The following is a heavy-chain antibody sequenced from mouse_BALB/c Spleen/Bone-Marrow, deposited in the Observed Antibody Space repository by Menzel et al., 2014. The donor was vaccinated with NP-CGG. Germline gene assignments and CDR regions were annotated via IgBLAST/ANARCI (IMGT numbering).Heavy chain of an antibody. CDR3: ARSRYFDN. J-gene: IGHJ2*01. CDR2: INPNTDGT. V-gene: IGHV1-26*01. Sequence: EVQLQQSGPELVKPGTSVKMSCKASGYTFXDYYMMWVRQSHGKSLEWIGHINPNTDGTFYNQKFKGKATLTVDKSSSTAYMQLNLTSEDSAAYYCARSRYFDNWGQGTTLTVSS. D-gene: IGHD3-3*01. CDR1: GYTFXDYY.